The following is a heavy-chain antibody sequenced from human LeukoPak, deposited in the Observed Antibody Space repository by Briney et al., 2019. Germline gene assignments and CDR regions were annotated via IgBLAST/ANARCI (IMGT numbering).Heavy chain of an antibody. CDR2: INPNSGGT. CDR1: GYTFTGYY. Sequence: ASVKVSCKASGYTFTGYYMHWVRQAPGQGLEWMGSINPNSGGTNYAQKFQGRVTMTRDTSISTAYMELSRLRSDDTAVYYCARDRGVRGVTTALGYWGQGTLVTVSS. V-gene: IGHV1-2*02. D-gene: IGHD3-10*01. J-gene: IGHJ4*02. CDR3: ARDRGVRGVTTALGY.